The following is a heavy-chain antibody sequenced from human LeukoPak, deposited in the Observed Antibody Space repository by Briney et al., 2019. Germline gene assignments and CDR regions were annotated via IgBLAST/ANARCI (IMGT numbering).Heavy chain of an antibody. V-gene: IGHV3-30*02. J-gene: IGHJ3*02. D-gene: IGHD2-2*01. Sequence: PGRSLRLSCAASGFTFSSYGMHWVRQAPGKGLEWVAFIRYDGSNKYYADSVKGRFTISRDNSKNTLYLQMNSLRAEDTAVYYCAKDPPSVVVPAAHAFDIWGQGTMVTISS. CDR2: IRYDGSNK. CDR1: GFTFSSYG. CDR3: AKDPPSVVVPAAHAFDI.